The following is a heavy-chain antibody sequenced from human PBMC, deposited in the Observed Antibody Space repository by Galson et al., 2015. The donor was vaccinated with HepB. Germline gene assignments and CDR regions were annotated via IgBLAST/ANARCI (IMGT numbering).Heavy chain of an antibody. D-gene: IGHD2-21*02. CDR3: ARDRFIVVVTAPDY. V-gene: IGHV3-33*08. CDR1: GFTFSSYS. Sequence: SLRLSCAASGFTFSSYSMNWVRQAPGKGLEWVAVIWYDGSNKYYADSVKGRFTISRDNSKNTLYLQMNSLRAEDTAVYYCARDRFIVVVTAPDYWGQGTLVTVSS. J-gene: IGHJ4*02. CDR2: IWYDGSNK.